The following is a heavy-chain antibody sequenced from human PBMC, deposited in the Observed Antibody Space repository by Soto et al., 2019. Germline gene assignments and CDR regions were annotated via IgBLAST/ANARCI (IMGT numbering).Heavy chain of an antibody. Sequence: SETLSLTCTVSGGSISSGGYYWSWIRQHPGKGLEWIGYIYYSGSTYYDPSLKSRVTISVDTSKNQFSLKLSSVTAADTAVYYCARVRGDNWYYFDYWGQGTLVTVSS. J-gene: IGHJ4*02. CDR3: ARVRGDNWYYFDY. V-gene: IGHV4-31*03. CDR1: GGSISSGGYY. D-gene: IGHD1-1*01. CDR2: IYYSGST.